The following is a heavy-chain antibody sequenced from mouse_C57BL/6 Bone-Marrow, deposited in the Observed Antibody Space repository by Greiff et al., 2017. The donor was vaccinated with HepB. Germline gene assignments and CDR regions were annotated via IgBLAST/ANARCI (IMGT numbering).Heavy chain of an antibody. V-gene: IGHV14-4*01. CDR3: TKDYVDY. J-gene: IGHJ2*01. Sequence: EVKLQQSGAELVRPGASVKLSCTASGFNIKDDYMHWVKQRPEQGLEWIGWIDPENGDTEYASKFQGKATITADTSSNTAYLQLSSLTSEDTAVYYCTKDYVDYWGQGTTLTVSS. CDR1: GFNIKDDY. CDR2: IDPENGDT.